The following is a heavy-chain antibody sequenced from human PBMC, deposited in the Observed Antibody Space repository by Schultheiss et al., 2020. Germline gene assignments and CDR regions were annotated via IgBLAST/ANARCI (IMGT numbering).Heavy chain of an antibody. V-gene: IGHV3-30*03. CDR3: ARASIVVPAAIAHYQETNYYYYGMDV. D-gene: IGHD2-2*01. J-gene: IGHJ6*02. Sequence: GKSLKISCAAAGFTFSSYGMHWVRQAPGKGLERVAVISYDGSNKYYADSVKGRFTISRDNTKNTVYLQMDSLRAEDAAVYYCARASIVVPAAIAHYQETNYYYYGMDVWGQGTTVTVSS. CDR2: ISYDGSNK. CDR1: GFTFSSYG.